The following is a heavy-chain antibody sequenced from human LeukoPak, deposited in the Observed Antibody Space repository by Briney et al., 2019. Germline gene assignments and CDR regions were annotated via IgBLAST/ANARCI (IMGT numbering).Heavy chain of an antibody. CDR1: GGSISSYF. J-gene: IGHJ4*02. D-gene: IGHD6-19*01. CDR3: ARAFSSGWYPYSIGGLWFDY. V-gene: IGHV4-59*01. Sequence: PSETLSLTCTVSGGSISSYFWSWIRQPPGKGLEWIRNIYYTGSTNYNPSLKSRVTISVDTSKNQFSLKLSSVTAADTAVYYCARAFSSGWYPYSIGGLWFDYWGQGTLVTVSS. CDR2: IYYTGST.